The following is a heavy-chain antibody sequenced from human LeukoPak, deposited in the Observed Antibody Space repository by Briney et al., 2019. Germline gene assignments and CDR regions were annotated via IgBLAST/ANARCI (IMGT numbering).Heavy chain of an antibody. CDR1: GFTFRSYW. J-gene: IGHJ4*02. CDR3: ARYSSSSGGASHYLDY. D-gene: IGHD6-6*01. Sequence: GPLRLSCAVSGFTFRSYWMHWVRQAPGKGLVWVSRISGDGSMTNYADSVKGRFTISRDNAKNTVYLQMNSLRAEDTAVYYCARYSSSSGGASHYLDYWGQGTLVTVSS. V-gene: IGHV3-74*01. CDR2: ISGDGSMT.